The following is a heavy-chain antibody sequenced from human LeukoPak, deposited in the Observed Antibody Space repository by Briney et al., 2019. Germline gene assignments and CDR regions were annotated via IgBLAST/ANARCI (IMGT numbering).Heavy chain of an antibody. V-gene: IGHV3-11*06. CDR2: IGIDSGNT. CDR1: GFPFIEYS. D-gene: IGHD3-10*01. J-gene: IGHJ4*02. Sequence: GGSLRLSCTASGFPFIEYSMNWVRQVPGKGLEWISYIGIDSGNTKYADSVRGRFTISADKAKNSLYLQMNSLRAEDTAVYYCARDPYGSGGYYDYWGQGTLVTVSS. CDR3: ARDPYGSGGYYDY.